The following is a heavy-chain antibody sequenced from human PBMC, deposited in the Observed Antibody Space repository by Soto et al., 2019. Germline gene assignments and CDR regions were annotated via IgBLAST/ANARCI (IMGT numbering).Heavy chain of an antibody. Sequence: QVQLVQSGAERRKPGSSLRVSCKASGGTCSDFAFSWVRQAPGQGLEWRGGIVPRFGSPNYAQKFGGRSTASADTSTRVVHMQVSSLRFADTAVYFCARDRIHLLLGKHAFNGMDVWCQGTKITVYS. CDR1: GGTCSDFA. J-gene: IGHJ6*02. CDR2: IVPRFGSP. D-gene: IGHD3-10*01. CDR3: ARDRIHLLLGKHAFNGMDV. V-gene: IGHV1-69*06.